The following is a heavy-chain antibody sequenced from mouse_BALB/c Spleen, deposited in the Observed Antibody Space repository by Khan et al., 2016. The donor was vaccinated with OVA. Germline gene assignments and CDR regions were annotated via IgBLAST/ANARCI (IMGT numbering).Heavy chain of an antibody. J-gene: IGHJ3*01. V-gene: IGHV1-26*01. CDR2: VNPNTDNI. D-gene: IGHD2-14*01. CDR3: ARGYDFFAS. CDR1: GYSFTLYY. Sequence: VQLQQSGPDLVKPGASVKISCKASGYSFTLYYMSWVKQSHGQSLEWIGRVNPNTDNINYNQEFKGKAILTVDTSSNTAYMELRSLTSEDSAVYFCARGYDFFASWGQGTLVTVSA.